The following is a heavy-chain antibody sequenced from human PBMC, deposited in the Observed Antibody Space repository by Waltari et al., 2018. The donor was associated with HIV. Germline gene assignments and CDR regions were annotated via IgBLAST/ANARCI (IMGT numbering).Heavy chain of an antibody. CDR1: GFTFSSYS. J-gene: IGHJ4*02. V-gene: IGHV3-21*01. CDR3: ARDGGMATIEEVFDY. Sequence: EVQLVESGGGLVKPGGSLRLSCAASGFTFSSYSMNWVRQAPGKGLEWVSSISSSSSYIYYADSVKGRFTISRDNAKNSLYLQMNSLRAEDTAVYYCARDGGMATIEEVFDYWGQGTLVTVSS. D-gene: IGHD5-12*01. CDR2: ISSSSSYI.